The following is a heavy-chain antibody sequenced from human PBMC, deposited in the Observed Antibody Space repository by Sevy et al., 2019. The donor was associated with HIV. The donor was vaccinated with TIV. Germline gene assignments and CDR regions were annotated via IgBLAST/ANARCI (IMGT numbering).Heavy chain of an antibody. CDR2: IKQDGSEK. D-gene: IGHD3-10*01. CDR3: AREGTMVQGVDRAHYYYYGMDV. Sequence: GGSLRLSCAASGFTFSSYWMSWVRQAPGKGLEWVANIKQDGSEKYYVDSVKGRFTISRDNAKNSRYLQMNSLRAEDTAVYYCAREGTMVQGVDRAHYYYYGMDVWGQGTTVTVSS. J-gene: IGHJ6*02. CDR1: GFTFSSYW. V-gene: IGHV3-7*03.